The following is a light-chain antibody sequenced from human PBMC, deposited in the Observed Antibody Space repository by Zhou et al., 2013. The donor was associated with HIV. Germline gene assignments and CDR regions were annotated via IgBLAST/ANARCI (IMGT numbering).Light chain of an antibody. CDR3: MQGTHWPWT. V-gene: IGKV2-30*01. Sequence: DVVMTQSPPILPVTLGQPASISCTSSRSLVDSDGRTSLNWFHQRPGQSPRRLIYKVSNRDSGVPDRFTGSGSGTDFTLKISRVEAEDVGVYYCMQGTHWPWTFGQGTKVEIK. J-gene: IGKJ1*01. CDR1: RSLVDSDGRTS. CDR2: KVS.